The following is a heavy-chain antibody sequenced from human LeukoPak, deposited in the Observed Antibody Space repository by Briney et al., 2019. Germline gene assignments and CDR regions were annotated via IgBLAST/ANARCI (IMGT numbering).Heavy chain of an antibody. Sequence: ASVKVSCKVSGYTLTELSMHWVRQSPGKGLEWMGGFDPEDGETIYAQKFQGRVTMTEDTSTDTDYMELSSLRSEDTAVYYCATVSPITGTTLSSPGAFDIWGQGTMVTVSS. CDR2: FDPEDGET. D-gene: IGHD1-7*01. CDR3: ATVSPITGTTLSSPGAFDI. J-gene: IGHJ3*02. CDR1: GYTLTELS. V-gene: IGHV1-24*01.